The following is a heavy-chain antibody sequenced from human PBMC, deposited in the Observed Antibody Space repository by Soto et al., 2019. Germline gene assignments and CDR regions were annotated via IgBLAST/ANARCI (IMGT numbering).Heavy chain of an antibody. CDR1: GYTFTSYG. D-gene: IGHD6-13*01. V-gene: IGHV1-18*01. CDR3: ARDRERYSSSWYERVDYYDSIYFDY. Sequence: QVQLVQSGAEVKKPGASVKVSCKASGYTFTSYGISWVRQAPGQGLEWMGWISAYNGNTNYAQKLQGRVTMTTDTSTSTAYMELRSLRSDDTAVYYCARDRERYSSSWYERVDYYDSIYFDYWGQGTLVTVSS. J-gene: IGHJ4*02. CDR2: ISAYNGNT.